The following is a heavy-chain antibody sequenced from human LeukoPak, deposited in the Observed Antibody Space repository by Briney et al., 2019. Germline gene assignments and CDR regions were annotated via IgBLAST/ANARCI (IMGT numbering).Heavy chain of an antibody. CDR2: ISSSSDAI. J-gene: IGHJ4*02. D-gene: IGHD5-24*01. Sequence: GGSLRLSCAASGFTFSTYGMNWVRQAPGKGPEGVSYISSSSDAIYYADSVKGRFTMSRDNAKSSLYLQMNSLRAEDTAMYYCARATRGGYDYWGQGTLVTVSS. CDR3: ARATRGGYDY. CDR1: GFTFSTYG. V-gene: IGHV3-48*04.